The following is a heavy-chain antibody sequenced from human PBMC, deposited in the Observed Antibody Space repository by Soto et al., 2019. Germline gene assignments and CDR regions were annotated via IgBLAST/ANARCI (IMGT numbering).Heavy chain of an antibody. CDR2: ISYDGSNK. Sequence: GGSLRLSCAACGFASSDHYMHWVRHAPGKGLEWVAVISYDGSNKYYADSVKGRFTISRDNSKNTLYLQMNSLWAEDTAVYYCARDEVVVVSRGAFDIWGQGTMVTVSS. CDR3: ARDEVVVVSRGAFDI. CDR1: GFASSDHY. D-gene: IGHD2-15*01. J-gene: IGHJ3*02. V-gene: IGHV3-30-3*01.